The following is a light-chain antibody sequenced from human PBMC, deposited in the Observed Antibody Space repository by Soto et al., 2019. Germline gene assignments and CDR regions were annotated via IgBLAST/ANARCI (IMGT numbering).Light chain of an antibody. Sequence: EIVLTQSPGTLSLSPGERATLSCRASQSVSSNFLAWYQQKPGQAPSLLIYGASSRASDIPDRFSGSGSGTDFTLTISSLEPEDFAVYYCQQYGSSPWTFGQGTKVEIK. CDR1: QSVSSNF. V-gene: IGKV3-20*01. CDR2: GAS. CDR3: QQYGSSPWT. J-gene: IGKJ1*01.